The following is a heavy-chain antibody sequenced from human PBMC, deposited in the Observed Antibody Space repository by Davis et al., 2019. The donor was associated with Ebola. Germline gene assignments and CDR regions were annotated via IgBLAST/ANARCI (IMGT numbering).Heavy chain of an antibody. CDR1: EFTFSRSA. J-gene: IGHJ4*02. Sequence: GGSLRLSCAASEFTFSRSAMSWVRQAPGKGLEWVSAISGSGGSTYYAGSVKGRFTISRDNSRNTLYLQMNSLRAEDTAVYYCAKAPVRFLEWFTTDYWGKGTLVTVSS. CDR2: ISGSGGST. V-gene: IGHV3-23*01. CDR3: AKAPVRFLEWFTTDY. D-gene: IGHD3-3*01.